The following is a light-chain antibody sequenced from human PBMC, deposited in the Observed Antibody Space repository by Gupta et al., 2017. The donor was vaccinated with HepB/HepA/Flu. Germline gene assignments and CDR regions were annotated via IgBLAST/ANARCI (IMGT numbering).Light chain of an antibody. J-gene: IGLJ3*02. Sequence: QSVLTQPPSVSGAPGQRVTISCTGRSSNIGSAYAVHWYQQLPGTAPKLLIYSNNNRPSGVPDRFSGSKSGTSASLAITGLQAEDEADYYCQSYDSTLSEVVFGGGTKLTVL. V-gene: IGLV1-40*01. CDR2: SNN. CDR3: QSYDSTLSEVV. CDR1: SSNIGSAYA.